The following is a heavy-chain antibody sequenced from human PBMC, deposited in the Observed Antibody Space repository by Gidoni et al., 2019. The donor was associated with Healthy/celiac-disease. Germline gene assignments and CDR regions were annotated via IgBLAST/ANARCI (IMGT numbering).Heavy chain of an antibody. V-gene: IGHV1-3*01. CDR2: INAGNGNT. D-gene: IGHD6-13*01. Sequence: QVQLGQSGAEVKKPGASVRVSCKASGYTFTSYSMHWVRQTPGQRLEWMGWINAGNGNTTYSQKFQGRVSIPRDNAASAASMGLSSLRSEDTAVYYCAREGIAAAGGLEYWGQGTLVTVSS. CDR1: GYTFTSYS. CDR3: AREGIAAAGGLEY. J-gene: IGHJ4*02.